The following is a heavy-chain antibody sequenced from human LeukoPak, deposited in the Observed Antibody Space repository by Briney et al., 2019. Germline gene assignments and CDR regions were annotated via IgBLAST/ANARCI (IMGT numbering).Heavy chain of an antibody. CDR1: GFTVDSNY. J-gene: IGHJ4*02. V-gene: IGHV3-53*01. Sequence: GGSLRLSCAASGFTVDSNYLGWVRQAPGKGLEWVSTIYTGGNTYYAASVKGRFTISRDNSKNTLYVQMNSLRDEDTAVYYCAKDQRWESPHYLDSWGQGTLVTVSS. CDR2: IYTGGNT. CDR3: AKDQRWESPHYLDS. D-gene: IGHD1-26*01.